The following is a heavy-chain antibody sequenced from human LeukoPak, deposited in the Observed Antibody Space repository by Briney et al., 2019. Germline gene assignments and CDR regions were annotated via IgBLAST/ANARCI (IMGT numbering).Heavy chain of an antibody. CDR1: EFIVSSNY. CDR2: IYSAGNT. Sequence: GGSLRLSCAASEFIVSSNYMSWVRQAPGKGLEWVSVIYSAGNTYYADSVKGRFTISRHNSRNILYLQMNSLRSEDTAVYYCGIYPLGTLIYGMDVWGQGTTVTVSS. D-gene: IGHD3-16*01. V-gene: IGHV3-53*04. J-gene: IGHJ6*02. CDR3: GIYPLGTLIYGMDV.